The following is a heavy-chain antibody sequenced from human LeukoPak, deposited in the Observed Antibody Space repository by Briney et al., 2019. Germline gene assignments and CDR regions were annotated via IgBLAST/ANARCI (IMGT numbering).Heavy chain of an antibody. CDR1: GFTFSSYA. J-gene: IGHJ4*02. Sequence: GGSLRLSCAASGFTFSSYAMSWVRQAPGKGVEGGSAISGRGGSTYYADSVRGRFTISRDSTTNTLYLQMNSLRAEDTAVYYCAKETGHYYDSSGYYYFDYWGPGTLVTVSS. D-gene: IGHD3-22*01. CDR2: ISGRGGST. V-gene: IGHV3-23*01. CDR3: AKETGHYYDSSGYYYFDY.